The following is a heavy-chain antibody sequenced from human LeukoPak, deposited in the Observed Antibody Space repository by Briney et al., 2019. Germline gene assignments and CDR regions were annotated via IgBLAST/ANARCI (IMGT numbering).Heavy chain of an antibody. CDR3: ARDGLYSGSYNWFDP. J-gene: IGHJ5*02. V-gene: IGHV1-69*05. D-gene: IGHD1-26*01. CDR2: IIPIFGTA. Sequence: SVKVSCKASGGTFSSYAISWVRQAPGQGLVWMGGIIPIFGTANYAQKFQGRVTITTDESTSTAYMELSSLRSEDTAVYYCARDGLYSGSYNWFDPWGQGTLVTVSS. CDR1: GGTFSSYA.